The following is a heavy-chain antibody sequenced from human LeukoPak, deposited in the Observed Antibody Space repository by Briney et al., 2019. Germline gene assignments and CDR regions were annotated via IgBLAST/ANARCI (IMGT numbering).Heavy chain of an antibody. CDR1: GGSFSGYY. CDR3: ARHATYYDILTDYYPYNWFDP. V-gene: IGHV4-34*01. D-gene: IGHD3-9*01. J-gene: IGHJ5*02. Sequence: PSETLSLTCAVYGGSFSGYYWSWIRQPPGKGLEWIGEINHSGSTNYNPSLKSRVTISVDTSKNQFSLKLSSVTAADTAVYYCARHATYYDILTDYYPYNWFDPWGQGTLVTVSS. CDR2: INHSGST.